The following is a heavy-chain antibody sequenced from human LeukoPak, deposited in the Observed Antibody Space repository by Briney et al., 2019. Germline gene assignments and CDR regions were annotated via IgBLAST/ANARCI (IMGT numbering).Heavy chain of an antibody. Sequence: ASVKVSYKASGYTFTSYAMHWVRQAPGQRLEWMGWINAGNGNTKYSQKFQGRVTITRDTSASTAYMELSSLRSEDTAVYYCARDIVVVPAAIRDYYYYGMDVWGQGTTVTVSS. J-gene: IGHJ6*02. CDR3: ARDIVVVPAAIRDYYYYGMDV. D-gene: IGHD2-2*02. CDR1: GYTFTSYA. CDR2: INAGNGNT. V-gene: IGHV1-3*01.